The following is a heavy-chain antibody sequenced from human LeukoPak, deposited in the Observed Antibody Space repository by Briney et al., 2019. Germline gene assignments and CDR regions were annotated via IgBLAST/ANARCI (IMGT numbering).Heavy chain of an antibody. J-gene: IGHJ6*02. CDR2: IYYSGST. V-gene: IGHV4-59*01. Sequence: SETLSLTCTVSGGXISSYYWSWIRQPPGKGLEWIGSIYYSGSTNYNPSLKSRVTISVDTSKNHSSLKLTSVTAADTAVYYCAAGSNGLDVWGQGTTVTVSS. CDR3: AAGSNGLDV. D-gene: IGHD3-10*01. CDR1: GGXISSYY.